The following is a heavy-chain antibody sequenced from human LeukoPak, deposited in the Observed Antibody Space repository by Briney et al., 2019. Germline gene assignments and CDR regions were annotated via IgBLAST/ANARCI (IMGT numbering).Heavy chain of an antibody. D-gene: IGHD3-10*01. CDR1: GFTFSTYT. CDR3: AKDQTRYGSGAGGFDP. Sequence: GGSLRLSCAASGFTFSTYTMSWVRQAPGKGLEWVSAISGSGGSTYYADSVKGRFTISRDNSKNTLYLQMNSLRAEDTAVYYCAKDQTRYGSGAGGFDPWGQGTLVTVSS. V-gene: IGHV3-23*01. CDR2: ISGSGGST. J-gene: IGHJ5*02.